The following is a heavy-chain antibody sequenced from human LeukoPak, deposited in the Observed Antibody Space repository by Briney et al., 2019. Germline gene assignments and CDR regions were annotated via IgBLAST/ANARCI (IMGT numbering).Heavy chain of an antibody. D-gene: IGHD3-3*01. V-gene: IGHV1-69*13. CDR2: IIPIFGTA. Sequence: GASVTVSCKASGGTFSSYAISWVRQAPGQGLEWMGGIIPIFGTANYAQKFQGRVTITADESTSTAYMELSSLRSEDTAVYYCARVFPYYDFWSGYYSFDYWGQGTLVTVSS. CDR3: ARVFPYYDFWSGYYSFDY. CDR1: GGTFSSYA. J-gene: IGHJ4*02.